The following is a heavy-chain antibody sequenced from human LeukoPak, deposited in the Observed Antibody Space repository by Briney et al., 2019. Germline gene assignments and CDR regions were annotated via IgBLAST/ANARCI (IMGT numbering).Heavy chain of an antibody. V-gene: IGHV3-30-3*01. CDR1: GFIFSSYA. CDR3: ARALPSDYGDYVHYYYGMDV. J-gene: IGHJ6*02. CDR2: ISYDGSNK. D-gene: IGHD4-17*01. Sequence: GGSLRLSCAASGFIFSSYAIHWVRQAPGKGLDWVAVISYDGSNKYYADSVKGRFTISRDNSKNTLYLQMNSLRAEDTAVYYCARALPSDYGDYVHYYYGMDVWGQGTTVTVSS.